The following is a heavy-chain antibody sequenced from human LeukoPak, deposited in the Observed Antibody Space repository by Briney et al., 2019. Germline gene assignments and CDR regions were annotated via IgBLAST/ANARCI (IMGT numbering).Heavy chain of an antibody. CDR1: GIIFSNYW. Sequence: PGGSLRLSCAASGIIFSNYWMHWVRQAPGKGLVWVSRINRDGSSTSYADSVKGLFTISRDNAKNTLYLQMNSLRAEDTAVYYCARGGGYSYGSFDYWGQGTLVTVSS. CDR3: ARGGGYSYGSFDY. D-gene: IGHD5-18*01. V-gene: IGHV3-74*01. J-gene: IGHJ4*02. CDR2: INRDGSST.